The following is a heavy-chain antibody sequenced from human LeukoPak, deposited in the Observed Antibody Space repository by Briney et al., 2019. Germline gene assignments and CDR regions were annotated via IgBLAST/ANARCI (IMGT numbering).Heavy chain of an antibody. J-gene: IGHJ6*03. V-gene: IGHV3-74*01. CDR3: AGPSRGITMVRGVPAYYYYMDV. CDR2: INGDGSTI. D-gene: IGHD3-10*01. Sequence: GGSLRLSCEASGFTFNGHWMHWVRQAPGRGLVWVSLINGDGSTISYADSVKGRFTISRDNAKNRLYLQMNSLRAEDTAVYYCAGPSRGITMVRGVPAYYYYMDVWGKGTTVTVSS. CDR1: GFTFNGHW.